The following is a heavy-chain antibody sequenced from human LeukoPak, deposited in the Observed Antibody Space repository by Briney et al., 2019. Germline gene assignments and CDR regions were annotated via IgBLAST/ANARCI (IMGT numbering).Heavy chain of an antibody. Sequence: GGSLRLSCAASGFTFSSYAMSWVRQAPGKGLEWVSAISGSGGSTYYADSVKGRFTITRDNSKNTLYLQMNSLRAEDTAVYYCAKTSMSSTVTNFDYWGQGTLVTVSS. CDR2: ISGSGGST. CDR1: GFTFSSYA. CDR3: AKTSMSSTVTNFDY. J-gene: IGHJ4*02. D-gene: IGHD6-13*01. V-gene: IGHV3-23*01.